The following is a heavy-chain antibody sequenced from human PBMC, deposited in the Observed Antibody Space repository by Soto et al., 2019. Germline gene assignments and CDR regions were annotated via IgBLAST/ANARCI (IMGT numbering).Heavy chain of an antibody. CDR1: GGSITSANW. CDR2: MSHSGIT. CDR3: ARVLRGWFDP. J-gene: IGHJ5*02. V-gene: IGHV4-4*02. Sequence: NPSETLSLTCAVPGGSITSANWWTWVRQPPGGGLEWIGEMSHSGITNYKASVKRRVTMSVDKTKNDVSLKLTSVTAADTAVYYCARVLRGWFDPWGQGTPVTVSS.